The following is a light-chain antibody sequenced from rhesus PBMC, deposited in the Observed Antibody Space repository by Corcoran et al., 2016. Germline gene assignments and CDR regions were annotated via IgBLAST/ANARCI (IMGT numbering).Light chain of an antibody. J-gene: IGKJ3*01. V-gene: IGKV3-35*01. CDR1: QSGKSN. CDR3: QRYDDWNT. CDR2: LAT. Sequence: ETVMTQSPHTLSLSQGERATLSCRDSQSGKSNVAWYHQKPGQPPRLLIFLATHSATGVPERFSGSGSGTDFPLTISSLDPEDGGISFCQRYDDWNTFGPVTKLDIK.